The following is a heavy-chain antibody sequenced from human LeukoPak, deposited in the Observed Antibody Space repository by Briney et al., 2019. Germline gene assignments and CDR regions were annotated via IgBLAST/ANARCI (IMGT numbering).Heavy chain of an antibody. D-gene: IGHD6-13*01. CDR3: IKGGRHSSSWNDY. V-gene: IGHV3-74*01. J-gene: IGHJ4*02. CDR2: INSDGSST. Sequence: GGSLRLSCAASGFTFSTYWMHWVRQAPGKGLVWVSRINSDGSSTSHADSVKGRFTISRDNAKNTLYLQMNSLRVEDTAFYYCIKGGRHSSSWNDYWGQGPLVTVSS. CDR1: GFTFSTYW.